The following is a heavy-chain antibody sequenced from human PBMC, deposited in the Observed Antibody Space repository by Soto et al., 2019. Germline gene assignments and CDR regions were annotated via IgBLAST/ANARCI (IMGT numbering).Heavy chain of an antibody. CDR1: GGSINSGCYY. D-gene: IGHD6-13*01. CDR2: IYYSGST. Sequence: SETLSLTCTVSGGSINSGCYYWSWIRQHPGKGLEWIGYIYYSGSTYYNPSLKSRVTISVDTSKNQFSLKLSSVTAADTAVYYCARVGRIAAAGTAGYYFDYWGQGTLVTVSS. V-gene: IGHV4-31*03. J-gene: IGHJ4*02. CDR3: ARVGRIAAAGTAGYYFDY.